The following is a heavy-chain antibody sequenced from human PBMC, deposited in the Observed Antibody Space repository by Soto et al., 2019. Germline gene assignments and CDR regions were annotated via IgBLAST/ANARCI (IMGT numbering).Heavy chain of an antibody. J-gene: IGHJ4*02. CDR3: AKDLIKMKKWELPTDPGN. CDR2: ISYDGSNK. Sequence: GGSLRLSCAASGFTFSSYGMHWVRQAPGKGLEWVAVISYDGSNKYYADSVKGRFTISRDNSKNTLYLQMNSLRAEDTAVYYCAKDLIKMKKWELPTDPGNWGQGTLVTVSS. D-gene: IGHD1-26*01. V-gene: IGHV3-30*18. CDR1: GFTFSSYG.